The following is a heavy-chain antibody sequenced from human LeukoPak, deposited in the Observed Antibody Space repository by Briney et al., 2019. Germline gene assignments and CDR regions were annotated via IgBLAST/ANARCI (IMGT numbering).Heavy chain of an antibody. CDR3: ARGLSYGFSDFVY. CDR1: GFTFNTYT. V-gene: IGHV3-21*06. Sequence: GGSLRLSCAASGFTFNTYTMNWVRQAPGKGLEWVSSITASSTAIYSADSVKGRFTISGDNSKNSLYLQMNSLRAEDTAVYYCARGLSYGFSDFVYWGQGTLVTVSS. D-gene: IGHD2/OR15-2a*01. J-gene: IGHJ4*02. CDR2: ITASSTAI.